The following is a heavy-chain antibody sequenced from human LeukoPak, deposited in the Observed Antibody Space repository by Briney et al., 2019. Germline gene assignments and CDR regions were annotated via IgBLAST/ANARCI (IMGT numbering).Heavy chain of an antibody. Sequence: GGSLRLSCAVSGFTFSDHHMDWVRQAPGKGLEWVANIKTDGSEKYYVDSVKGRFTISRDNAKNSLYLQMNSLRAEDTAVYYCARDYTGYFPWGQGTLVIVSS. V-gene: IGHV3-7*03. CDR1: GFTFSDHH. J-gene: IGHJ5*02. CDR2: IKTDGSEK. CDR3: ARDYTGYFP. D-gene: IGHD3-9*01.